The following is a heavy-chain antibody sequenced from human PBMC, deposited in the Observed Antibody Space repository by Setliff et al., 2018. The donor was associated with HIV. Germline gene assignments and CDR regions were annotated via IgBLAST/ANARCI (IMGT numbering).Heavy chain of an antibody. V-gene: IGHV4-61*02. CDR3: AREIPYSFGYYFDH. J-gene: IGHJ4*01. CDR1: GGSISSGGYY. CDR2: IYTSGST. D-gene: IGHD5-18*01. Sequence: SETLSLTCTVSGGSISSGGYYWSWIRQPAGKGLEWIGRIYTSGSTKYNPSLKSRLTISVDTSKNQFSLKLRSVTAADTAAYYCAREIPYSFGYYFDHWGQGTLVTSPQ.